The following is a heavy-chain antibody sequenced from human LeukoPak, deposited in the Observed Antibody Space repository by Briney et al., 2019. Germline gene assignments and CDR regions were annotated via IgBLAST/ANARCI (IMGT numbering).Heavy chain of an antibody. CDR3: ARQHYDSSGYYNYFDY. Sequence: PSETLSLTCISGGSISSSSYYWGWIRQPPGKGLEWIGSIYYSGSAHYNPSLKSRVTISVDTSKNQFSLKLSSVTAADTAVFYCARQHYDSSGYYNYFDYWGQGTLVTVSP. J-gene: IGHJ4*02. V-gene: IGHV4-39*01. CDR1: GGSISSSSYY. D-gene: IGHD3-22*01. CDR2: IYYSGSA.